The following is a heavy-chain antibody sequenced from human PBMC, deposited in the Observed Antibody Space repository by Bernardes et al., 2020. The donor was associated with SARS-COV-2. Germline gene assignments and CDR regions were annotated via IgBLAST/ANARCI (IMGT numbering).Heavy chain of an antibody. CDR3: ARPYCSGGSCYRYYGMDV. V-gene: IGHV4-34*01. J-gene: IGHJ6*02. Sequence: SETLSLTCAVYGGSFSGYYWSWIRQPPGKGLEWIGEINHSGSTNYNPSLKSRVTISVDTSKNQFSLKLSSVTAADTAVYYCARPYCSGGSCYRYYGMDVWGQGTTVTVSS. D-gene: IGHD2-15*01. CDR2: INHSGST. CDR1: GGSFSGYY.